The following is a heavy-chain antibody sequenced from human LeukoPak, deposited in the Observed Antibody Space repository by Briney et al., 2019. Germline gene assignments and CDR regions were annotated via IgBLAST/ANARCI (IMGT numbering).Heavy chain of an antibody. J-gene: IGHJ4*02. V-gene: IGHV4-34*01. CDR2: INHSGST. Sequence: SETLSLTCAVYGGSFSGYYWSWIRQPPGKGLEWIGEINHSGSTNYNPSLKSRVTISADTSKDHFSLKLNSVTAADTAVYYCAANSADEYTLGSSYKVWGQGTLVTVSS. CDR1: GGSFSGYY. D-gene: IGHD3-10*01. CDR3: AANSADEYTLGSSYKV.